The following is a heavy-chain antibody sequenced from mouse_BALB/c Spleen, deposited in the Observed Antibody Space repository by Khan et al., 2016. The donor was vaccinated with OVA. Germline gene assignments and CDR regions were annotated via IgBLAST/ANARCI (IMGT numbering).Heavy chain of an antibody. D-gene: IGHD2-4*01. CDR3: DSLIYKDYDRYGMDY. J-gene: IGHJ4*01. CDR1: GFSLTSYG. Sequence: QVQLKQSGPGLVAPSQSLSITCTVSGFSLTSYGVSWVRQPPGKGLEWLGIIWRDGNTNYYSAPISRLSISKENSKSHVFLILNSLLTDDTATYYWDSLIYKDYDRYGMDYWGQGTSVTVSS. V-gene: IGHV2-3*01. CDR2: IWRDGNT.